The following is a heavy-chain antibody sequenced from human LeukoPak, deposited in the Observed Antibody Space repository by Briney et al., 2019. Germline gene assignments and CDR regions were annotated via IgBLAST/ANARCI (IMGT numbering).Heavy chain of an antibody. V-gene: IGHV4-59*08. CDR2: IYYSGST. D-gene: IGHD2-21*01. CDR1: GGSISSYH. Sequence: SETLSLTCTVSGGSISSYHWSWIRQPPGKGLEWIGYIYYSGSTNYNPSLKSRVTISVDTSKNQFSLKLSSVTAADTAVYYCARHAAYIYYGMDVWGQGTTVTVSS. J-gene: IGHJ6*02. CDR3: ARHAAYIYYGMDV.